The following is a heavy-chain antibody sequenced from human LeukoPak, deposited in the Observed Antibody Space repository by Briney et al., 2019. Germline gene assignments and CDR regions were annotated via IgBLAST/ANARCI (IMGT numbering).Heavy chain of an antibody. J-gene: IGHJ4*02. Sequence: SETLSLTCTVSGGSISSYYWSWIRQPPGKGLEWIGYIYYSGSTNYNPSLKSRVTISVDTSKNQFSLKLSSVTAADTAVYYCARGAGWGLLSGTFDYWGQGTLVTVSS. D-gene: IGHD1-26*01. CDR2: IYYSGST. CDR3: ARGAGWGLLSGTFDY. V-gene: IGHV4-59*01. CDR1: GGSISSYY.